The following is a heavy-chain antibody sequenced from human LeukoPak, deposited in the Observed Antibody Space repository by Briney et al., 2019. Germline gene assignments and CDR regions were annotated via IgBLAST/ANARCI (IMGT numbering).Heavy chain of an antibody. J-gene: IGHJ4*02. CDR1: GFTCSSYE. CDR2: ISPSGDTI. CDR3: ARRRGGATSDY. Sequence: GGTLRRSCAASGFTCSSYEGHWVRQAQGKGLEWVSYISPSGDTIYLDSVKGRFTISRDNAKNSLYLQMNSLRAEDTAVYYCARRRGGATSDYWGQGTLVTVSS. D-gene: IGHD1-26*01. V-gene: IGHV3-48*03.